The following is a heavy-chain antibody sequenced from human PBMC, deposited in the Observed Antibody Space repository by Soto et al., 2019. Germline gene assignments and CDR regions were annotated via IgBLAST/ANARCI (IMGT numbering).Heavy chain of an antibody. CDR2: ISYDGSNK. J-gene: IGHJ4*02. D-gene: IGHD3-22*01. Sequence: GGSLRLSCAASGLTFSSYSMNWVRQAPGKGLEWVAVISYDGSNKYYADSVKGRFTISRDNSKNTLYLQMSSLRADDTAVYYCVKGEYYYDSSGYYPFDYWGQGTLVTVSS. CDR1: GLTFSSYS. V-gene: IGHV3-30*18. CDR3: VKGEYYYDSSGYYPFDY.